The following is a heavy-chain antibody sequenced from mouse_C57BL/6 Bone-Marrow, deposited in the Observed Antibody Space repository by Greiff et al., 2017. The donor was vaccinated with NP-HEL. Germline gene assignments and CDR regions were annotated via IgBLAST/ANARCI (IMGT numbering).Heavy chain of an antibody. Sequence: EVQVVESGGGLVKPGGSLKLSCAASGFTFSSYAMSWVRQTPEKRLEWVATISDGGSYTYYPDNVKGRFTISRDNAKNNLYLQMSHLKSEDTALYYCSRGWAMDFWHQGTSVPVSS. D-gene: IGHD1-1*02. CDR3: SRGWAMDF. V-gene: IGHV5-4*01. CDR1: GFTFSSYA. CDR2: ISDGGSYT. J-gene: IGHJ4*01.